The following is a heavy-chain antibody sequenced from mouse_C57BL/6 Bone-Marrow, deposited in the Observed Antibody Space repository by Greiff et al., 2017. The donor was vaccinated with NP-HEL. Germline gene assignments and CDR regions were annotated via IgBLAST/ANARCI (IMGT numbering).Heavy chain of an antibody. D-gene: IGHD1-1*01. Sequence: VQLQQSGAELVRPGASVKLSCTASGFNIKDDYMHWVKQRPEQGLEWIGWIDPENGDTEYASKFQGKATITADTSSNPAYLQLSSLTSEDTAVYYCTTSITTVVEGFAYWGQGTLVTVSA. CDR3: TTSITTVVEGFAY. CDR2: IDPENGDT. V-gene: IGHV14-4*01. J-gene: IGHJ3*01. CDR1: GFNIKDDY.